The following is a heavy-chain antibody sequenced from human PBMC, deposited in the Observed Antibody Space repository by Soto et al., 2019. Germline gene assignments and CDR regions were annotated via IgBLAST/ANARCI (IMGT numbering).Heavy chain of an antibody. D-gene: IGHD3-22*01. CDR2: IYHRGGT. CDR3: AREDYYDSSD. V-gene: IGHV4-59*01. Sequence: LEPLSLTCTVAGGSISSYYWSWIRQPPGKGLEWIGYIYHRGGTNYNPSLKSRVTISVDTSKNQFSLKLSSVTAADTAVYYCAREDYYDSSDWGQGTLVTVSS. J-gene: IGHJ1*01. CDR1: GGSISSYY.